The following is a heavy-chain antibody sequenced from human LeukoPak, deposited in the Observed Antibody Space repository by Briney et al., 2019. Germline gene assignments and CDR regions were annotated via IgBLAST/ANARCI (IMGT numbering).Heavy chain of an antibody. CDR2: IIPIFGTA. D-gene: IGHD6-19*01. J-gene: IGHJ3*02. CDR3: ASGIAVAGTGGAFDI. Sequence: GASVKVSCKASGGTFSSYAISWVRQAPGQGLEWMGRIIPIFGTANYAQKFQGRVTITTDESTSTAYMEPSSLRSEDTAVYYCASGIAVAGTGGAFDIWGQGTMVTVSS. V-gene: IGHV1-69*05. CDR1: GGTFSSYA.